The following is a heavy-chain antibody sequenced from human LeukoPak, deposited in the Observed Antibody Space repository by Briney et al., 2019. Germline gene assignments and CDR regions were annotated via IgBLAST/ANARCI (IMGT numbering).Heavy chain of an antibody. D-gene: IGHD6-13*01. J-gene: IGHJ6*03. V-gene: IGHV4-61*02. CDR3: ARDAAAAEYYYYMDV. CDR2: IYTSGST. Sequence: SETLSLTCTVSGGSISSGSYYWSWIRQPAGKGLEWIGRIYTSGSTNYNPSLKSRVTISVDTSKNQFSLKLSSVTAADTAVYYCARDAAAAEYYYYMDVWGKGTTVTVSS. CDR1: GGSISSGSYY.